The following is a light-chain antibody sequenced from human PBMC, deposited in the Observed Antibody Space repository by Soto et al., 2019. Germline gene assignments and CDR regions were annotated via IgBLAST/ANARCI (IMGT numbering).Light chain of an antibody. CDR2: LNSDGSH. CDR1: SGYNNYA. Sequence: QLVLTQSPSASAALRASVKLTCTLSSGYNNYAIAWHQQQPEKGPRYLMKLNSDGSHSKGDGIPDRFSGSSSGAERHLTISNLQSEDEADYYCQTWGTAIHDVVFGGGTKVTVL. CDR3: QTWGTAIHDVV. V-gene: IGLV4-69*01. J-gene: IGLJ2*01.